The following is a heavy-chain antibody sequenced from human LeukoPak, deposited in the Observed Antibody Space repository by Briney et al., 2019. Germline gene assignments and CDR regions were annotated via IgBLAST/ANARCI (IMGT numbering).Heavy chain of an antibody. J-gene: IGHJ4*02. CDR1: GFSFDDSA. Sequence: PGGSLRLSCAVSGFSFDDSAMHWVRQVPGKGLEWVSGISWNSGNIGYADSVKGRFTISRGKTKNSLYLQMNSLRAEDTAVYYCATERVGYSYGPFDYWGQGTLVTVSS. CDR2: ISWNSGNI. CDR3: ATERVGYSYGPFDY. D-gene: IGHD5-18*01. V-gene: IGHV3-9*01.